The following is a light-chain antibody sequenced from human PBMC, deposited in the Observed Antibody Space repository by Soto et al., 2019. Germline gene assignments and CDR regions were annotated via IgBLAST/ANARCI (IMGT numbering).Light chain of an antibody. CDR1: SSNIGSNP. CDR2: TDN. CDR3: AAWDDSLNGLYV. V-gene: IGLV1-44*01. J-gene: IGLJ1*01. Sequence: QSVLTQPPSASGTPGQRVTISCSGSSSNIGSNPVNWYQQVPGTAPKLLIYTDNQRPSGVPDRFSGSKSGTSASLAISGLQSEDEADYYCAAWDDSLNGLYVFGTGTKVTVL.